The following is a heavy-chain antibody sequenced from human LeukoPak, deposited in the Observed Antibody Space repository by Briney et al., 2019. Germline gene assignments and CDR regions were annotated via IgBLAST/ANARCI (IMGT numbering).Heavy chain of an antibody. V-gene: IGHV1-69*17. CDR3: ARDVLPRGFDP. CDR2: IIPIFGIA. J-gene: IGHJ5*02. D-gene: IGHD3-10*01. CDR1: GGTFTSYA. Sequence: SSVRVSCKASGGTFTSYAISWVRQGPEQGLEWMGQIIPIFGIANYAQKFQGRVTITADKSTSTAYMELSSLRSEDTAVYYCARDVLPRGFDPWGEGTLVTVSS.